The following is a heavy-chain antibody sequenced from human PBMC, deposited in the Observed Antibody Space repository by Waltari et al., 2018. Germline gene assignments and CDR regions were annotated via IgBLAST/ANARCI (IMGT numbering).Heavy chain of an antibody. CDR2: SYTSGAT. CDR3: ARGGRGYSLLFDP. V-gene: IGHV4-61*02. J-gene: IGHJ5*02. D-gene: IGHD5-12*01. CDR1: GGSISSGSYY. Sequence: QVQLQESGPGLVKPSQTLSLTCTVSGGSISSGSYYWSWIRQPAGKGLEWIGRSYTSGATNYNPSLKSRVTISVDTSKNQFSLKLSSVTAADTAVYYCARGGRGYSLLFDPWGQGTLVTVSS.